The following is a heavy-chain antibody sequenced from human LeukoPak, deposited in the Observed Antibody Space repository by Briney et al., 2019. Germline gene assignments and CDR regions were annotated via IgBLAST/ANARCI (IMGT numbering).Heavy chain of an antibody. J-gene: IGHJ4*02. CDR3: ARSKDATYSNPCGY. CDR1: GFTFSSYS. D-gene: IGHD4-11*01. V-gene: IGHV3-21*01. CDR2: ISSSSSYI. Sequence: PGGSLRLSCAASGFTFSSYSMNWVHQAPGKGLEWVSSISSSSSYIYYADSVKGRFTISRDNAKNSLYLQMNSLRAEDTAVYYCARSKDATYSNPCGYWGQGTLVTVS.